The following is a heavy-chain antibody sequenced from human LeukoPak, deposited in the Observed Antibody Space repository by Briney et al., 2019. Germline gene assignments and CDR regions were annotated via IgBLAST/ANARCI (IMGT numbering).Heavy chain of an antibody. V-gene: IGHV4-34*01. J-gene: IGHJ4*02. Sequence: ASETLSLTCAVYGGSFSGYYWSWIRQPPGKGLEWIGEINHSGSTNYNPSLKSRVTISVDTSKNQFSLNLSSVTASDTAVYYCARQKILDDNYDSSGYYVDQWGQGSLVTVSS. D-gene: IGHD3-22*01. CDR1: GGSFSGYY. CDR3: ARQKILDDNYDSSGYYVDQ. CDR2: INHSGST.